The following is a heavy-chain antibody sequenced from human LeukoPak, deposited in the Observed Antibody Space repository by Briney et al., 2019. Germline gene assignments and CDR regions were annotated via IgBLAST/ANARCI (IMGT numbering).Heavy chain of an antibody. CDR3: ASGIYTYAY. V-gene: IGHV3-11*04. J-gene: IGHJ4*02. CDR1: GFTFSDYY. CDR2: ISSSGSTI. D-gene: IGHD5-18*01. Sequence: GGSLRLSCAASGFTFSDYYMSWIRQAPGKGLEWLSYISSSGSTIYYADSVKGRFTISRDNAKNALYLQMNSLRVEDTALYYCASGIYTYAYWGQGTLVTVSA.